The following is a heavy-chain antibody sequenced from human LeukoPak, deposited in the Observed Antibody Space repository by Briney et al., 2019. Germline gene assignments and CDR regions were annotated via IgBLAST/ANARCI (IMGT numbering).Heavy chain of an antibody. CDR1: GGTFSSYA. V-gene: IGHV1-69*13. J-gene: IGHJ6*02. Sequence: SVKVSCRASGGTFSSYAISWVRQAPGQGLEWMGGIIPIFGTANYAQKFQGRVTITADESTSTAYMELSSLRSEDTAVYYCARNGRYCSSTSCYTGYYGMDVWGQGTTVTVSS. D-gene: IGHD2-2*02. CDR2: IIPIFGTA. CDR3: ARNGRYCSSTSCYTGYYGMDV.